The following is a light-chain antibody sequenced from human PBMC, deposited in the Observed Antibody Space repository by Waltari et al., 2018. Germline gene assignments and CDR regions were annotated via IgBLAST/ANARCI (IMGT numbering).Light chain of an antibody. J-gene: IGLJ1*01. V-gene: IGLV2-18*02. Sequence: QSALTQPPSVSGSPGQSVTISCTGTSSDVGTYNRVPWYQQAPGTAPKPRIYEVTKRPSGVPERFSGSKSGNTASLTISGLQAGDEADYYCCSFTTNTTYLFGTGTRVTVL. CDR1: SSDVGTYNR. CDR3: CSFTTNTTYL. CDR2: EVT.